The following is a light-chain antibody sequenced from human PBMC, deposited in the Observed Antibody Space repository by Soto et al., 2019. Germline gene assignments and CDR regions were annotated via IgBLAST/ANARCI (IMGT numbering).Light chain of an antibody. CDR3: SSYTSSSPLV. V-gene: IGLV2-14*01. CDR1: SSDVGGYNY. Sequence: QSVLTQPAAVSGCPGQSVTISCTGTSSDVGGYNYVSWYQQHPGKAPKLMIYEVSNRPSGVSNRFSVSKSGNTASLTISGLQAEAEAAYYCSSYTSSSPLVFANGTNVTVL. CDR2: EVS. J-gene: IGLJ1*01.